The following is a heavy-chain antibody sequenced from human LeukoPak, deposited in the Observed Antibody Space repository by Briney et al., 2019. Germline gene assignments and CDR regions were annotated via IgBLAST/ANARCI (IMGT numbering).Heavy chain of an antibody. Sequence: GGSLRLSCAASGFTFSSYGMHWVRQAPGKGLEWVAVISYDGSNKYYADSVKGRFTISRDNSKNTLYLQMNSLRAEDTAVYYCARDRSGSYRVYYFDYWGQGTLVTVSS. CDR3: ARDRSGSYRVYYFDY. V-gene: IGHV3-30*19. J-gene: IGHJ4*02. D-gene: IGHD1-26*01. CDR1: GFTFSSYG. CDR2: ISYDGSNK.